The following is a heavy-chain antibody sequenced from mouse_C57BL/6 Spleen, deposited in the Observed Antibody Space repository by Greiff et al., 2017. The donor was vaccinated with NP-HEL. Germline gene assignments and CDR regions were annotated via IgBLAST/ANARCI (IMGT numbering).Heavy chain of an antibody. D-gene: IGHD3-3*01. CDR2: INPNNGGT. CDR1: GYTFTDYY. V-gene: IGHV1-26*01. Sequence: EVQLQQSGPELVKPGASVKISCKASGYTFTDYYMNWVKQSHGKSLEWIGDINPNNGGTSYNQKFKGKATLTVDKSSSTAYMELRSLTSEDSAVYYCARRQGCWGQGTTLTVSS. J-gene: IGHJ2*01. CDR3: ARRQGC.